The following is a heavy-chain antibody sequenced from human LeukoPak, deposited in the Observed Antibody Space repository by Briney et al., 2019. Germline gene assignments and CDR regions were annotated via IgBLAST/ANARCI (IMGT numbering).Heavy chain of an antibody. V-gene: IGHV1-46*01. Sequence: GASVKVSCKASGCTFPSYFMHWVRQAPGQGLEWMGIINPSGGSTSYAQKFQGRVTMTRDTSTSTVYMELSSLRSEDTAVYYCARASSSGYYYRGAFDIWGQGTMVTVSS. CDR1: GCTFPSYF. CDR2: INPSGGST. D-gene: IGHD3-22*01. J-gene: IGHJ3*02. CDR3: ARASSSGYYYRGAFDI.